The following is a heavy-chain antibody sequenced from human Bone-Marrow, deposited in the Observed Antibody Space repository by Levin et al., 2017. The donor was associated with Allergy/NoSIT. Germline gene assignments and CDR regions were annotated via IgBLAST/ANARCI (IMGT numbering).Heavy chain of an antibody. D-gene: IGHD2-21*01. CDR3: VRTPGAIVVTPYFDY. V-gene: IGHV3-23*01. CDR1: GFTFSIYV. Sequence: PGGSLRLSCAASGFTFSIYVMNWVRQAPGKGLEWVSVISGSGDNTYYADSVKGRFTISRDTSKNTLYLQMNSLSAEDTAIYYCVRTPGAIVVTPYFDYWGQGTLVTVSS. CDR2: ISGSGDNT. J-gene: IGHJ4*02.